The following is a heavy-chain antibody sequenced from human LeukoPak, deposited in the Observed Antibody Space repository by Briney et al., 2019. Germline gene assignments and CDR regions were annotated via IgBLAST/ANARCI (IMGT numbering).Heavy chain of an antibody. CDR2: VNPYNDKT. CDR1: GYTFNTFD. CDR3: ARGRRLRGVTSRPIYYYYYMDV. Sequence: ASVKLSCKASGYTFNTFDINWVRQATGQGPEWMGWVNPYNDKTVYAPKIQGRVSISSNNSINTAYMEFSGLKSDDTAVYYCARGRRLRGVTSRPIYYYYYMDVWGGGTTVTVSS. J-gene: IGHJ6*03. V-gene: IGHV1-8*03. D-gene: IGHD3-10*01.